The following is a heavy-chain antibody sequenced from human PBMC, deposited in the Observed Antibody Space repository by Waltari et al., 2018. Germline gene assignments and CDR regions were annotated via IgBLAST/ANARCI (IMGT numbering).Heavy chain of an antibody. CDR3: ARTSALRFLEWLPHNWFDP. Sequence: QVQLVQSGAEVKKPGASVKVSCKASGYTFTSYDINWVRQATGQGLEWMGWMKPNSGNTGYAQKFQGRVTMTRNTSISTAYMELSSLRSEDTAVYYCARTSALRFLEWLPHNWFDPWGQGTLVTVSS. CDR2: MKPNSGNT. CDR1: GYTFTSYD. D-gene: IGHD3-3*01. V-gene: IGHV1-8*01. J-gene: IGHJ5*02.